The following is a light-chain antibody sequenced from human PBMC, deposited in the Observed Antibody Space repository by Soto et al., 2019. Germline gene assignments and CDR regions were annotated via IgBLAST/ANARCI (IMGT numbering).Light chain of an antibody. V-gene: IGLV1-51*01. CDR3: GTWHSSLSAGGV. CDR2: DNN. Sequence: QSVLTQPPSVSAAPGQKVTISCSGSSSNIGNNYVSWYQQLPGTAPKLLIYDNNKRPSGIPDRLSGSKSGTSATLGITGLQTGDEADYYCGTWHSSLSAGGVFGGGTKLTVL. J-gene: IGLJ3*02. CDR1: SSNIGNNY.